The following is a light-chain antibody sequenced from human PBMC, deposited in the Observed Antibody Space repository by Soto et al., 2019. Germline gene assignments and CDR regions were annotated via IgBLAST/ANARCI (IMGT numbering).Light chain of an antibody. J-gene: IGKJ1*01. V-gene: IGKV3-20*01. CDR3: QQYGNAWT. CDR1: QSVSSSY. CDR2: GAS. Sequence: EIVLTQSPGTLSLSPGEGATLSCRASQSVSSSYLAWYQQKPGQAPRLLIYGASSRATGIPDRFSGSGSGTDFTLTISRLEPEDFAVYYCQQYGNAWTFGQGTKVEIK.